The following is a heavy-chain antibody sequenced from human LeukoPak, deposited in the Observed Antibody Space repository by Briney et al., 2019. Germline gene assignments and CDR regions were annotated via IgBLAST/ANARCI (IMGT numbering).Heavy chain of an antibody. J-gene: IGHJ4*02. D-gene: IGHD3-9*01. CDR1: GGSISSYY. V-gene: IGHV4-59*01. CDR2: IYYSGST. Sequence: SETLSLTCTVSGGSISSYYWSWIRQPPGKGLEWIGYIYYSGSTNYNPSLKSRVTISVDTSKNQLSLKLSSVTAADTAVYYCARLRRYFDWLLYDYWGQGTLVTVSS. CDR3: ARLRRYFDWLLYDY.